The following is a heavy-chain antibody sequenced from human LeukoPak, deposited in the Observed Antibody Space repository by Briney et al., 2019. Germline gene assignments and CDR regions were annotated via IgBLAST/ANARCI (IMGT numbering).Heavy chain of an antibody. J-gene: IGHJ4*02. CDR2: VKSDGSNP. CDR1: RFSFSNYW. CDR3: ARGIVSGSGSLDY. V-gene: IGHV3-74*01. Sequence: QPGGSLRLSCAASRFSFSNYWMHWVRQAPGKGLVWVSRVKSDGSNPSYADSVKGRFTISRDNAENMLYLQMNTLGAEDTAVYYYARGIVSGSGSLDYWGQGTLVTVSS. D-gene: IGHD3-10*01.